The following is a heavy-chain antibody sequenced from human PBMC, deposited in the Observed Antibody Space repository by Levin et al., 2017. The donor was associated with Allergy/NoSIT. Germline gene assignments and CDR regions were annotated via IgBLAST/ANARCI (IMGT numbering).Heavy chain of an antibody. CDR3: AGGCNGWSKINY. V-gene: IGHV3-7*01. CDR1: GFTFGDCW. CDR2: IKQDGSEK. D-gene: IGHD6-19*01. J-gene: IGHJ4*02. Sequence: PGGSLRLSCAASGFTFGDCWMTWVRLAPGKGLEWVANIKQDGSEKYYVDSVKGRFTVSRDSAKNSVFLQMNSLRVEDTAIYYCAGGCNGWSKINYWGQGTLVTVSS.